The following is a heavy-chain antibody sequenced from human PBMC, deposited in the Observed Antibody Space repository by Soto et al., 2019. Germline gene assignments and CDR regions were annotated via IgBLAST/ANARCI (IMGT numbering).Heavy chain of an antibody. CDR3: AREDVVVVDEEYYYYGMHV. CDR1: GGSISSGDYY. V-gene: IGHV4-30-4*01. J-gene: IGHJ6*04. CDR2: IYYSGST. D-gene: IGHD2-15*01. Sequence: PSETLSLTCTVSGGSISSGDYYWSWIRQPPGKGLEWIGYIYYSGSTYYNPSLKSRVTTSVDTSKNQFSLKLSSVPAADTAVYYCAREDVVVVDEEYYYYGMHVSGAGTTLTVYS.